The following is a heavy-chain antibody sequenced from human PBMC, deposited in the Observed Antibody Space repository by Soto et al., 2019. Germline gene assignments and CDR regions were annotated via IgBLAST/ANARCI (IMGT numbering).Heavy chain of an antibody. J-gene: IGHJ4*02. V-gene: IGHV4-61*05. CDR3: ARSEPDYSRFDF. D-gene: IGHD3-9*01. CDR2: IYYSGST. Sequence: ASETLSLTCTFSGGSISGSSYYWGLIRQPPGKGLEWIGYIYYSGSTNYNPSLKSRVTISVDTSASAAYMEISALGSDDTSIYYCARSEPDYSRFDFWGQGTQVTVSS. CDR1: GGSISGSSYY.